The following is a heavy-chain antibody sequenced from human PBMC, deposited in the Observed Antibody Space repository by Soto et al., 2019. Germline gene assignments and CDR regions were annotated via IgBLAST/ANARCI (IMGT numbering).Heavy chain of an antibody. CDR2: IRSKAYGGTT. Sequence: PGGSLRLSCTASGFTFDDYAMSWFRQAPGKGLEWVGFIRSKAYGGTTENAASVKGRFTISRDDSKSIAYLQMNSLKTEDTAVYYCAKPSPSSGRWGYYWGQGTLVTVSS. J-gene: IGHJ4*02. CDR3: AKPSPSSGRWGYY. D-gene: IGHD3-22*01. CDR1: GFTFDDYA. V-gene: IGHV3-49*03.